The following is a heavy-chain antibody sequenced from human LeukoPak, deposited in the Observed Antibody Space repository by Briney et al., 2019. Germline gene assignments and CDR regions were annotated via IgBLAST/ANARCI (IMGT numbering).Heavy chain of an antibody. CDR2: ITGSGGST. D-gene: IGHD6-13*01. CDR3: AKVAAAGYNYCSMDV. CDR1: GFTFISYA. J-gene: IGHJ6*03. V-gene: IGHV3-23*01. Sequence: PGGSLRLSCAASGFTFISYAISWVRQAPGKGLEWVSTITGSGGSTYYADSVKGRFTISRDNSKNTLSLQMNSLRAEDTAVYYCAKVAAAGYNYCSMDVWGKGTTVTVSS.